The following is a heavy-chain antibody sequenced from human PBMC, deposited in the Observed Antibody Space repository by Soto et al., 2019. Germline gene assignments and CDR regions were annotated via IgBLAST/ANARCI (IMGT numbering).Heavy chain of an antibody. Sequence: SETLSLTXTVSGGSISSGGYYWNWIRQHPGKGLEWIGYTYYSENTYYNPSLNSRITISADTSKNQFSLKLSSVTAADTAVYYCARLSSSGWPIDSWGQGTLVTVSS. CDR2: TYYSENT. CDR3: ARLSSSGWPIDS. CDR1: GGSISSGGYY. J-gene: IGHJ4*02. V-gene: IGHV4-31*02. D-gene: IGHD6-19*01.